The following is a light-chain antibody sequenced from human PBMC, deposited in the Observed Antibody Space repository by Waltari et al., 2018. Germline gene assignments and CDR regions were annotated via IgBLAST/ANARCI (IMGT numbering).Light chain of an antibody. CDR1: NIESKS. V-gene: IGLV3-21*04. J-gene: IGLJ3*02. CDR3: QVWDSSSDHPWV. Sequence: SYVLTQPPSVSVAPGKTARIPCGGNNIESKSVHWYQQKAGQAPVLVMYYDSDRPSGIPERFSGSNSGNTAPLTISRVEARDEADYYCQVWDSSSDHPWVFGGGTKLTVL. CDR2: YDS.